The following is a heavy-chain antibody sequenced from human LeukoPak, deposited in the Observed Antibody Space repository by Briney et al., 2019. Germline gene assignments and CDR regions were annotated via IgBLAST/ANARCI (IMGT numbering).Heavy chain of an antibody. Sequence: SQTLSLTCTVSAGSITSGGYYCSWLRQHPGKGLEWIGFIYYSGSTYYNPSFQSRVTISVDTSKNQFSLKLSSLTAADTSVYDCARGGTAGFSWGQGTLVTVSS. CDR2: IYYSGST. V-gene: IGHV4-31*03. J-gene: IGHJ5*02. CDR3: ARGGTAGFS. CDR1: AGSITSGGYY. D-gene: IGHD3-3*01.